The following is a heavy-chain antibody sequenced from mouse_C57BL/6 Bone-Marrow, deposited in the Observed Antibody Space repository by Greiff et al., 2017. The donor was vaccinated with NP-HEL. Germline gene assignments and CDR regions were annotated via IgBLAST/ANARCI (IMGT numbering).Heavy chain of an antibody. Sequence: QVQLQQSGAELVRPGASVKMSCKASGYTFTSYNMHWVKQTPRQGLEWIGAIYPGNGDTSYNQKFKGKATLTVDKSSSPAYMQLSSLTSEDSAVYFCARLRYYASPNWPWFAYWGQGTLVTVSA. CDR3: ARLRYYASPNWPWFAY. D-gene: IGHD1-1*01. CDR2: IYPGNGDT. J-gene: IGHJ3*01. V-gene: IGHV1-12*01. CDR1: GYTFTSYN.